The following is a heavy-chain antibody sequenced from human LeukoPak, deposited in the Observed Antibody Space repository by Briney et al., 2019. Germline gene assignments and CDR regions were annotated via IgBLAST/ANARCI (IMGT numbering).Heavy chain of an antibody. D-gene: IGHD3-10*01. Sequence: SQTLSLTCTVSGGSISSGDYYWSWIRQPPGKGLEWIGYIYYSGSTYYNPSLKSRVTISVDTSKNQFSLKLSSVTAADTAVYYCAREFGVTNWFDPWGQGTLVTVSP. J-gene: IGHJ5*02. CDR3: AREFGVTNWFDP. V-gene: IGHV4-30-4*01. CDR2: IYYSGST. CDR1: GGSISSGDYY.